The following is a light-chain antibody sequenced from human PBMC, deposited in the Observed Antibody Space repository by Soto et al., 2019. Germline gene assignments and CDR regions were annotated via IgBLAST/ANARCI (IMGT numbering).Light chain of an antibody. CDR3: QQYFTSPIT. CDR1: QSVNSR. CDR2: GAS. J-gene: IGKJ5*01. V-gene: IGKV3-20*01. Sequence: IVLTQYPGTLAVSPGERATLSCRASQSVNSRLAWYQHKPGQAPRLLISGASNRASGIPARFSAWGSGTDFTLTISRVDPADFAFYYCQQYFTSPITFGQGTRLEIK.